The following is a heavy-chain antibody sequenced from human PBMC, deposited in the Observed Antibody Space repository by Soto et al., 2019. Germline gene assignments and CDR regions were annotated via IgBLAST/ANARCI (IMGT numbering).Heavy chain of an antibody. CDR3: ARVDGTAMAYCFDY. Sequence: PSETLSLTCTVSGGSISSYYWSWIRQPPGKGLEWIGYIYYSGSTNYNPSLKSRVTISVDTSKNQFSLKLSSVTAADTAVYYCARVDGTAMAYCFDYWGQGTLVTVSS. D-gene: IGHD5-18*01. V-gene: IGHV4-59*01. CDR1: GGSISSYY. J-gene: IGHJ4*02. CDR2: IYYSGST.